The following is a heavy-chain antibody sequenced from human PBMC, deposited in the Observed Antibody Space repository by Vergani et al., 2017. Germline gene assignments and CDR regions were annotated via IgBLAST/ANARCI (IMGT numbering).Heavy chain of an antibody. V-gene: IGHV1-69*02. Sequence: QVQLVQSGAEVKKPGSSVKVSCKASGGTFSSYTISWVRQAPGQGLEWMGRIIPILGIANYAQKFQGRVTITADKSTSTAYMELSSLRSEDTAVYYCARGRAAAGSLDWFDPWGQGTLVTVSS. D-gene: IGHD6-13*01. CDR2: IIPILGIA. CDR3: ARGRAAAGSLDWFDP. CDR1: GGTFSSYT. J-gene: IGHJ5*02.